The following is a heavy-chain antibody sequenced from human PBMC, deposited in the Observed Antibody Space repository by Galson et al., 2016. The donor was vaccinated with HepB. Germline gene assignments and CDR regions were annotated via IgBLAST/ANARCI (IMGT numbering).Heavy chain of an antibody. V-gene: IGHV3-53*04. CDR3: ARDPGISGTT. CDR1: GFTFSSYS. CDR2: IYSGGST. Sequence: SLRLSCAASGFTFSSYSMNWVRQAPGKGLEWVSTIYSGGSTFYTDSVQGRFTIYRHNSKNTLYLQMDTLRPEDTAVYYCARDPGISGTTWGQGILVTVSS. J-gene: IGHJ5*02. D-gene: IGHD1-7*01.